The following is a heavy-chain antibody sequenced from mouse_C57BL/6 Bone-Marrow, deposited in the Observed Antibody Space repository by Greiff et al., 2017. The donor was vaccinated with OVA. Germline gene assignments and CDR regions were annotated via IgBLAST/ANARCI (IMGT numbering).Heavy chain of an antibody. J-gene: IGHJ1*03. Sequence: EVMLVESGGDLVKPGGSLKLSCAASGFTFSSYGMSWVRQTPDKRLEWVATISSGGSYTYYPDSVKGRFTISRENAKNTLYLQMSSLKSEDTAMYYCARQDGYPYFDVWGTGTTVTVSS. CDR1: GFTFSSYG. CDR3: ARQDGYPYFDV. V-gene: IGHV5-6*01. D-gene: IGHD2-3*01. CDR2: ISSGGSYT.